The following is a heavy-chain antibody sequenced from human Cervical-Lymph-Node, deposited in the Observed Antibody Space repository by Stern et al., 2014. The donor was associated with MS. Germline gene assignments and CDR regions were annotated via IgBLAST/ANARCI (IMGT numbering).Heavy chain of an antibody. Sequence: DQLVESGGGVVQPGRSLRLSCAASGFSFSRYAMHWVRQAPGKGLEWVALIWYDGSNPYYADSVPGRFTISRDNFKNTLYLQMNSLRAEDTAVYYCASAYSSSHYYFDYWGQGTLVTVSS. D-gene: IGHD6-13*01. J-gene: IGHJ4*02. CDR1: GFSFSRYA. V-gene: IGHV3-33*01. CDR3: ASAYSSSHYYFDY. CDR2: IWYDGSNP.